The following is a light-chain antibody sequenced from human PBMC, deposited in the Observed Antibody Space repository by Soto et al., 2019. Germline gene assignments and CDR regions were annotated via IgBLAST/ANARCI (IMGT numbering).Light chain of an antibody. Sequence: DTVLTQSPATLSLSPGERATLSCRASQSVSTYLAWYQQKPGQAPRLLIYDASNRATGIPAKFSGSGSGTDFTLTISSLEPEDFAVYYCQQRRKWPEFTFGPGTKVDIK. CDR3: QQRRKWPEFT. J-gene: IGKJ3*01. V-gene: IGKV3-11*01. CDR2: DAS. CDR1: QSVSTY.